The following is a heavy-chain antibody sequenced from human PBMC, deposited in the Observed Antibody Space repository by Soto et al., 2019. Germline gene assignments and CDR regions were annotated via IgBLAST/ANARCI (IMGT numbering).Heavy chain of an antibody. CDR1: GDTFTDYY. CDR2: VNPSGGHT. CDR3: ARGGHVVVVTAALDS. D-gene: IGHD2-21*02. J-gene: IGHJ4*02. Sequence: QVQLMQSGAEVKKPGASVKVSCKASGDTFTDYYIHWVRQAPGQGLEWMGTVNPSGGHTTYAQHFLGRVTMTRDTSTSTLYMELTSLTSADTAVYYCARGGHVVVVTAALDSWGQGTLVTVSS. V-gene: IGHV1-46*01.